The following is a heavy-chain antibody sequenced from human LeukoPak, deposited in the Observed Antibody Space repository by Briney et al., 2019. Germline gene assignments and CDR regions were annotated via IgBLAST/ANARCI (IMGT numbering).Heavy chain of an antibody. V-gene: IGHV3-23*01. D-gene: IGHD3-22*01. Sequence: GGSLRLSCAASGFTFSSYAMSWVRQAPGKGLEWVSGISGSGDNTYYADSVKGRFTISRDNSKNTLYVQVNSLGTEDSAAYYCAKGSYYDSSGSFYFDYWGQGTLVTVSS. CDR2: ISGSGDNT. J-gene: IGHJ4*02. CDR1: GFTFSSYA. CDR3: AKGSYYDSSGSFYFDY.